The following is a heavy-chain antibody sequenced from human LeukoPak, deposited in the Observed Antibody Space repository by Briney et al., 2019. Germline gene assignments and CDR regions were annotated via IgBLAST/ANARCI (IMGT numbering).Heavy chain of an antibody. J-gene: IGHJ4*02. V-gene: IGHV3-74*01. CDR3: AREYSSSWYSIYFDY. CDR1: GFTFSSYW. Sequence: GGSLRLSCAASGFTFSSYWMHWVRQAPGKGLVWVSRINSDGSSTSYADSVKGRFTISRDNAKNTLYVQMNNLRAEDTAAYYCAREYSSSWYSIYFDYWGQGTLVTVSS. D-gene: IGHD6-13*01. CDR2: INSDGSST.